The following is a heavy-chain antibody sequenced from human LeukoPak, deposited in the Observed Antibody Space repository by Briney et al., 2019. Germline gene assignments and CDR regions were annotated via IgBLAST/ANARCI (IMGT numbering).Heavy chain of an antibody. V-gene: IGHV1-2*02. CDR2: INPNSGGT. CDR1: GYTFTGYY. CDR3: ARGHDYGDYEGAFDI. Sequence: ASVKVSCKASGYTFTGYYMHWVRQAPGQGLEWMGWINPNSGGTNYAQKFRGRVTMTRDTSISTAYMELSRLRSDDTAVYYCARGHDYGDYEGAFDIWGQGTMVTVSS. D-gene: IGHD4-17*01. J-gene: IGHJ3*02.